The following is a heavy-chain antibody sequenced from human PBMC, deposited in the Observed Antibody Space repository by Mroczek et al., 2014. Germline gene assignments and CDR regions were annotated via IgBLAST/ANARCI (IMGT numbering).Heavy chain of an antibody. D-gene: IGHD3-22*01. CDR1: GGSISSGGYY. CDR2: IYYSGST. CDR3: ARGQIVRGGGANYYFDY. J-gene: IGHJ4*02. Sequence: QVQLQQSGPGLVKPSQTLSLTCTVSGGSISSGGYYWSWIRQHPGKGLEWIGYIYYSGSTYYNPSLKSRVTISVDTSKNQFSLKLSSVTAADTAVYYCARGQIVRGGGANYYFDYWGQGTLVTVSS. V-gene: IGHV4-31*03.